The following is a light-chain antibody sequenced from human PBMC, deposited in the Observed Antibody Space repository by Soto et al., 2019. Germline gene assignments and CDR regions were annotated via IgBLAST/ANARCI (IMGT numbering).Light chain of an antibody. Sequence: VMTQSPATLSVSAGDSVTLSCRASQSVRSNLAWYQQKTGQAPRLLIYDESNRATGIPDRLSGTGSGTDLNLTINNLEPEDFAVYYCQVRTNWSIAFGRGTRLEIK. CDR3: QVRTNWSIA. CDR2: DES. V-gene: IGKV3-11*01. CDR1: QSVRSN. J-gene: IGKJ5*01.